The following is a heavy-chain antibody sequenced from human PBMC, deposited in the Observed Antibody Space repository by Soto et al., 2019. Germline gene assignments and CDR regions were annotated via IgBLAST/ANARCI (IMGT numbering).Heavy chain of an antibody. CDR1: GFIFSSYP. J-gene: IGHJ4*02. CDR3: AKSKESSHYGSGVPGY. D-gene: IGHD3-10*01. Sequence: EVQVLESGGGLVQPGGSLRLSCTASGFIFSSYPMSWVRQAPGKGLEWVSDISGSGGNRYYADSVKGRFTISRDNSKNTLYLQMDSLRAEDTDVYYCAKSKESSHYGSGVPGYWGQGTLVTVSS. CDR2: ISGSGGNR. V-gene: IGHV3-23*01.